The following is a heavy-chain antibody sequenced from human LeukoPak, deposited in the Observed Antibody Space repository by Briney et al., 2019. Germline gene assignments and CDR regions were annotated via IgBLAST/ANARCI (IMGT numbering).Heavy chain of an antibody. J-gene: IGHJ4*02. V-gene: IGHV4-59*01. CDR2: IYYSGST. D-gene: IGHD1-26*01. Sequence: PSETLSLTCTVSGGSISSYYWSWIRQPPGKGLEWIGYIYYSGSTNYNPSLKSRVTISVDTSKNQFSLKLSSVTAADTAVYYCARVEYSGSYYGGLDYWGQGTLVTVSS. CDR3: ARVEYSGSYYGGLDY. CDR1: GGSISSYY.